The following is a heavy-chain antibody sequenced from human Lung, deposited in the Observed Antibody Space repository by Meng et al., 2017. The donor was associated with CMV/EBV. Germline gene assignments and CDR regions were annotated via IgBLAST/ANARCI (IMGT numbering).Heavy chain of an antibody. CDR3: SRGSVYYFDY. J-gene: IGHJ4*02. CDR1: GYTFTSYG. CDR2: ISAYNGNT. Sequence: VSCKASGYTFTSYGISWVRQAPGQGLEWMGWISAYNGNTNYAQKLQGRVTMTPDTSPSTSYLPLLSLRSDDTAVYYCSRGSVYYFDYWGQGTLVTVSS. V-gene: IGHV1-18*01.